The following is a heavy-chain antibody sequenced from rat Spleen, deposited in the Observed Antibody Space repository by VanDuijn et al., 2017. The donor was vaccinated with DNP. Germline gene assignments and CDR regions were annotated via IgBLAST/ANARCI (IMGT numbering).Heavy chain of an antibody. CDR1: GFTFSDYY. D-gene: IGHD1-12*03. CDR2: ISYDGGSI. V-gene: IGHV5-20*01. J-gene: IGHJ4*01. Sequence: EVKLVESGGGLVQPGRSLKLSCAASGFTFSDYYMAWVRQAPTKGLEWVASISYDGGSIYYRDSVKGRFTISRDNAENTVYLQMNSLRSEDTATYYCANYYDGYYHAMDAWGQGTSVTVSS. CDR3: ANYYDGYYHAMDA.